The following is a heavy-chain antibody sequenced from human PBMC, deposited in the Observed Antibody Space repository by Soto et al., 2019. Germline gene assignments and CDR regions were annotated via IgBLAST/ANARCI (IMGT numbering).Heavy chain of an antibody. J-gene: IGHJ4*02. Sequence: VKVSCKASGGTFSSYAISWVRQAPGQGLEWMGGIIPIFGTANYAQKFQGRVTITADESTSTAYMELSSLRSEDTAVYYCARLPRHSSSLYFDYWGQGTLVTVSS. CDR1: GGTFSSYA. D-gene: IGHD6-13*01. CDR2: IIPIFGTA. V-gene: IGHV1-69*01. CDR3: ARLPRHSSSLYFDY.